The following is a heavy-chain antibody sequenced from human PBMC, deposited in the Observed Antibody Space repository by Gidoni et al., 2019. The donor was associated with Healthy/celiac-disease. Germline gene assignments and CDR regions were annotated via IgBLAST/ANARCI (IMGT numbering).Heavy chain of an antibody. CDR3: ASVRASVTTSPRALNWFDP. J-gene: IGHJ5*02. CDR1: GDTVTSDY. V-gene: IGHV1-46*01. Sequence: QVQLVQSGAEEKKPGASAKVSCKASGDTVTSDYMHWVRQAPGQGLEWMGIINPSGGSTSYAQKFQGRVTMSRDTSTSTFYMELSRLSSEDTAVYYCASVRASVTTSPRALNWFDPWVQGTLVPVSS. CDR2: INPSGGST. D-gene: IGHD4-4*01.